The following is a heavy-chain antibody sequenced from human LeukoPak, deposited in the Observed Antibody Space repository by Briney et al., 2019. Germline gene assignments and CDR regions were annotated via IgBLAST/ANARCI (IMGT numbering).Heavy chain of an antibody. V-gene: IGHV3-74*03. D-gene: IGHD3-3*01. CDR3: ARDRGGYFDY. Sequence: GGSLRLSCVASGFTFSTYWMHWVRQAPGKGLVWVSRIDSDGSSTKNADSVKGRFSISRDNAKNTLYLQMNSLRAEDTAVYYCARDRGGYFDYWGQGTLVTVSS. J-gene: IGHJ4*02. CDR2: IDSDGSST. CDR1: GFTFSTYW.